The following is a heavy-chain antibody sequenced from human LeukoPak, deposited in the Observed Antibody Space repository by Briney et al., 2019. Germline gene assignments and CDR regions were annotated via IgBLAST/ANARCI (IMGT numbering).Heavy chain of an antibody. CDR1: GGSISSYY. Sequence: NPSETLSLTCTVSGGSISSYYWSWIRQPPGKGLEWIGYIHYSGSTNYNPSLKSRVTISVDTSKNQFSLKLSSVTAADTAVYYCARLSGSGWYPYNFDYWGQGTLVTVSS. J-gene: IGHJ4*02. D-gene: IGHD6-19*01. CDR3: ARLSGSGWYPYNFDY. V-gene: IGHV4-59*08. CDR2: IHYSGST.